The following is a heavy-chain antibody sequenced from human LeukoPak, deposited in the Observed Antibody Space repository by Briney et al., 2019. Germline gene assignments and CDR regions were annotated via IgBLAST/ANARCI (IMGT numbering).Heavy chain of an antibody. V-gene: IGHV4-59*01. CDR1: GASISSSF. J-gene: IGHJ5*02. CDR3: ARRMTVSATNWFDP. Sequence: PSETLSLTCTVSGASISSSFWTWIRQSPGKGLEWLAYIYYTGSTNLNPSLKSRLTISVDTSKNQFSLRLSSVTAADTAIYYCARRMTVSATNWFDPWGQGTLVTVSS. CDR2: IYYTGST. D-gene: IGHD5/OR15-5a*01.